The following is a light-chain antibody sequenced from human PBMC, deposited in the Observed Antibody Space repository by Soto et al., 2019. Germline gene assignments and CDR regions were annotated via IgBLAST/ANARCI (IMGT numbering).Light chain of an antibody. Sequence: DIQMTQSPSSLSASVGDRVTITCRASQGIRNALGWFQQKPGKAPKRLIYAASTLEGGVPSRFSGSGSGTEGTLTISSLQPEDCATYYCRQHNSDPHSVGQGTKLEMK. J-gene: IGKJ2*03. CDR2: AAS. V-gene: IGKV1-17*01. CDR3: RQHNSDPHS. CDR1: QGIRNA.